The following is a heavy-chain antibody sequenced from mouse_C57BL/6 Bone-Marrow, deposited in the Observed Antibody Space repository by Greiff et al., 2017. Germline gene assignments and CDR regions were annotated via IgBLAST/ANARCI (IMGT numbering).Heavy chain of an antibody. CDR3: ARVYRVTPRLDY. J-gene: IGHJ2*01. V-gene: IGHV5-4*03. Sequence: EVKVVESGGGLVKPGGSLKLSCAASGFTFSSYAMSWVRQTPEKRLEWVATISAGGSYTYYPDNVKGRFTISRDNAKNNLYLQMSHLKSEDTAMYYCARVYRVTPRLDYWGQGTTLTVSS. CDR1: GFTFSSYA. CDR2: ISAGGSYT. D-gene: IGHD2-14*01.